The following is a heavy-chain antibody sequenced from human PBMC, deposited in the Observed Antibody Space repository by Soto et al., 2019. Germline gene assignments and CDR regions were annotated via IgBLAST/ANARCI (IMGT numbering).Heavy chain of an antibody. CDR3: ARDRSSVYYLYLGE. CDR1: GFTFSSYA. Sequence: PAGSLRLSCAASGFTFSSYAMHWVRQAPGKGLEWVAVISYDGSNKYYADSVKGRFTISRDNSKNTLYLQMNSLRAEDTAVYYGARDRSSVYYLYLGEWGRG. D-gene: IGHD3-22*01. J-gene: IGHJ4*02. CDR2: ISYDGSNK. V-gene: IGHV3-30-3*01.